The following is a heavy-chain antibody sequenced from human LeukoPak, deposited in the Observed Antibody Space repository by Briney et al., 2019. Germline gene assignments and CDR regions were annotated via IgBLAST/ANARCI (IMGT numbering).Heavy chain of an antibody. CDR1: GDSVSSINGA. D-gene: IGHD1-14*01. CDR2: TYYRSKWYT. CDR3: ARDLGNPGRHTFDF. Sequence: PSQTLSVTCALSGDSVSSINGAWNWIRQSPSRGLEWLGRTYYRSKWYTDYAESIRGRINISPDTSKNHFSLQLTSVTPDNTAVYYCARDLGNPGRHTFDFWGQGTLVTVSS. J-gene: IGHJ4*02. V-gene: IGHV6-1*01.